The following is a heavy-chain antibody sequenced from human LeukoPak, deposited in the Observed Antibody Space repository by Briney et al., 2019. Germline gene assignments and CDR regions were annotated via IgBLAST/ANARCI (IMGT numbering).Heavy chain of an antibody. CDR2: INPSDGST. D-gene: IGHD1-26*01. CDR3: TRPKDSGSHLFLFDY. CDR1: GYTFTSYY. J-gene: IGHJ4*02. Sequence: ASVTVSCKASGYTFTSYYMHWVRQAPGQGLEWMGIINPSDGSTNYAQKFQGRVTMTRDRSRSTVYLELSSLRSEDTAVYYCTRPKDSGSHLFLFDYWGQGTLATVSS. V-gene: IGHV1-46*01.